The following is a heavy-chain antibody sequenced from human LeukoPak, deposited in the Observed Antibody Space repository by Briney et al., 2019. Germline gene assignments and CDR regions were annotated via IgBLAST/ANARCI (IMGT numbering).Heavy chain of an antibody. CDR3: ARGREKQQLHFDY. J-gene: IGHJ4*02. CDR2: IIPIFGTA. V-gene: IGHV1-69*13. D-gene: IGHD6-13*01. Sequence: SVKVSCKASGGTFSSYAISWVRQAPGQGLEWMGGIIPIFGTANYAQKFQGRVTITADESTSTAYMVLSSLRSEDTAVYYCARGREKQQLHFDYWGQGTLVTVSS. CDR1: GGTFSSYA.